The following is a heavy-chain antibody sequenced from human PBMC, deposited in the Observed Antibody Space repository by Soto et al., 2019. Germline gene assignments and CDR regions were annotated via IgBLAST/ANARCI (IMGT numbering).Heavy chain of an antibody. CDR2: IQSGGST. J-gene: IGHJ6*04. D-gene: IGHD2-15*01. V-gene: IGHV3-66*01. Sequence: EVQLVESGGGLVQPGGSLRLSCAASGFSVSSQYMSWVRQAPGKGLEWDSLIQSGGSTYYACSVKGRVTISRDNSENTLFVHVKSLRVEDTALDYWARGEVRCNGGRCYGVPMDVWGIGTTVTFSA. CDR1: GFSVSSQY. CDR3: ARGEVRCNGGRCYGVPMDV.